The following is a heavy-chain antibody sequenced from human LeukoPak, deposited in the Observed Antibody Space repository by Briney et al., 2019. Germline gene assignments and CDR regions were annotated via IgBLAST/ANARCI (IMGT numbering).Heavy chain of an antibody. V-gene: IGHV3-48*01. J-gene: IGHJ4*02. CDR1: GFTFSSYS. D-gene: IGHD6-13*01. CDR2: ISSSSSTI. Sequence: GGSLRLSCAASGFTFSSYSMNWARQAPGKGLEWVSYISSSSSTIYYADSVKGRFTISRDNAMDSLYLQMNSLRAEDTAVYYCARSEGDSTATPLDYWGQGTLVTVSS. CDR3: ARSEGDSTATPLDY.